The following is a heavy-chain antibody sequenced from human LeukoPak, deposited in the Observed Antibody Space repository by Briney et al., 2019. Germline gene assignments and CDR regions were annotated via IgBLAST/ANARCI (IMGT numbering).Heavy chain of an antibody. CDR2: IKQDGSEK. J-gene: IGHJ4*02. CDR3: ARGITLNLGGATFFDY. Sequence: PGGSLRLSCAASGFTFSSYWMSWVSQAPGKGLEWVANIKQDGSEKYYVDSVKGRFTISRDNAKNSLYLQMNSLRAEDTAVYYCARGITLNLGGATFFDYWGQGTLVTVSS. CDR1: GFTFSSYW. V-gene: IGHV3-7*03. D-gene: IGHD1-26*01.